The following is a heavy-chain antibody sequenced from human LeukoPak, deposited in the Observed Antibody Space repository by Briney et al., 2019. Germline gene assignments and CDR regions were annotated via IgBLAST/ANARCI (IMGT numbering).Heavy chain of an antibody. CDR3: ASPNHDYGDYLRLDI. J-gene: IGHJ3*02. D-gene: IGHD4-17*01. CDR1: GFTLYNHW. CDR2: IKQDGSEK. Sequence: GGSLRLSCAAPGFTLYNHWMGWGRPAPGEGGGGVANIKQDGSEKYYVDSVKGRFTISRDNAKNSLYLQTNSLRAEDTAVYYCASPNHDYGDYLRLDIWGQGTMVTVSS. V-gene: IGHV3-7*01.